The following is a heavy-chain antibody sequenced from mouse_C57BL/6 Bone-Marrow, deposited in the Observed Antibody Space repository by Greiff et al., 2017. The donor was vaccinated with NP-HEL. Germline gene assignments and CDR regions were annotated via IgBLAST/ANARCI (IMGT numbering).Heavy chain of an antibody. J-gene: IGHJ2*01. Sequence: EVKLVESGGGLVQPGGSLKLSCAASGFTFSDYYMYWVRQTPEKRLEWVAYISNGGGSTYYPDTVKGRFTISRDNAKNTLYLQMSRLKSEDTAMYYCARHEASSYYFDYWGQGTTLTVSS. D-gene: IGHD1-1*01. CDR3: ARHEASSYYFDY. V-gene: IGHV5-12*01. CDR1: GFTFSDYY. CDR2: ISNGGGST.